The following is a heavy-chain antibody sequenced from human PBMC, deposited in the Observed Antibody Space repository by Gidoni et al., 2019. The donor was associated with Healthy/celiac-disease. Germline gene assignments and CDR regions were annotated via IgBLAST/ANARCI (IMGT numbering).Heavy chain of an antibody. Sequence: QVQLVQSGAEVKKPGASVKVSCKASGYTFTGYYMHWVRQAPGQGLEWMGWINPNSGGTNYAQKFQGRVTMTRDTSISTAYMELSRLRSDDPAVYYCARVSLIVVVPAAPFDYWGQGTLVTVSS. CDR1: GYTFTGYY. D-gene: IGHD2-2*01. V-gene: IGHV1-2*02. CDR3: ARVSLIVVVPAAPFDY. CDR2: INPNSGGT. J-gene: IGHJ4*02.